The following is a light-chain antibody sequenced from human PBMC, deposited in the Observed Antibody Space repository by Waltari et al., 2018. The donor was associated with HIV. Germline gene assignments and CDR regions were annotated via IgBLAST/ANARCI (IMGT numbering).Light chain of an antibody. CDR3: QQYENWPPIT. J-gene: IGKJ5*01. CDR1: RSVNSN. V-gene: IGKV3-15*01. CDR2: GAF. Sequence: EIVMTQSPATLSVSPGERVTLTCRASRSVNSNVAWYQQKPGQAPRLLIYGAFGRAAGIPARFSGGGSGTEFTLTISSLQSEDVAVYYCQQYENWPPITFGQGTRLEIK.